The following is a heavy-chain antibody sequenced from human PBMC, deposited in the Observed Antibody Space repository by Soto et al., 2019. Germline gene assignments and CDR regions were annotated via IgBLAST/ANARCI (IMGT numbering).Heavy chain of an antibody. CDR1: GGSFSGYY. D-gene: IGHD3-3*01. CDR3: ARGGSYDFWSGYYGSYYYYGMDV. CDR2: INHSGST. V-gene: IGHV4-34*01. J-gene: IGHJ6*02. Sequence: LSLTCAVYGGSFSGYYWSWIRQPPGKGLEWIGEINHSGSTNYNPSLKSRVTISVDTSKNQFSLKLSSVTAADTAVYYCARGGSYDFWSGYYGSYYYYGMDVWGQGTTVTVSS.